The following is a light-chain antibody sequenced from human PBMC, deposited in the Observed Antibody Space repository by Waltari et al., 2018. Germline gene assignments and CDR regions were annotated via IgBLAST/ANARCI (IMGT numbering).Light chain of an antibody. CDR2: GAS. Sequence: EIVMTQSPATLSVFPGERATLSCRASQSIRSNLAWYQHKTGQAPRLLIYGASTRATGIPARFSGSGSGTEFTLTISSLQSEDFAVYFCQQYDNWLGTFGQGTNVEIK. J-gene: IGKJ1*01. CDR3: QQYDNWLGT. V-gene: IGKV3-15*01. CDR1: QSIRSN.